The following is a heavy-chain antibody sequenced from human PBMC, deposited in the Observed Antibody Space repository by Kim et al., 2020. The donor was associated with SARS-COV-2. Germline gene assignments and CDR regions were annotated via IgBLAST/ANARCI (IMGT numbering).Heavy chain of an antibody. V-gene: IGHV4-39*01. J-gene: IGHJ6*02. Sequence: SLKSRVTISVDTSKNQFSLKLSSVAAADTALYYCARQGYYSLYYYCGMDVWGQGTTVTVSS. CDR3: ARQGYYSLYYYCGMDV. D-gene: IGHD3-10*01.